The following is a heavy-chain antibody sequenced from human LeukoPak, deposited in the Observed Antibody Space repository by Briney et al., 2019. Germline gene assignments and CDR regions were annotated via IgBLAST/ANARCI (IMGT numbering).Heavy chain of an antibody. CDR3: AKDTAHLGTSTYDY. Sequence: GGSLRLSCAASGFIVSGDFMSWVRQAPGKGLEWVSAISGSGGSTYSADTVKGRFTISRDNSKNTLFLQMNSLRAEDTAVYYCAKDTAHLGTSTYDYWGQGTLVTVSS. CDR2: ISGSGGST. J-gene: IGHJ4*02. V-gene: IGHV3-23*01. CDR1: GFIVSGDF. D-gene: IGHD1-26*01.